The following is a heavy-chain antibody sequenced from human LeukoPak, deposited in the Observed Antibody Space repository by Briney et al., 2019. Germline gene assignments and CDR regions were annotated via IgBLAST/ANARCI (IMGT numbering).Heavy chain of an antibody. J-gene: IGHJ4*02. CDR3: ARVKGYCSGGSCYDPIDY. Sequence: SETLSLTCIVSGGSISSYYWSWIRQPPGKGLEWIGYIYYSGSTNYNPSLKSRVTISVDTSKNQFSLKLSSVTAADTAVYYCARVKGYCSGGSCYDPIDYWGQGTLVTVSS. CDR1: GGSISSYY. D-gene: IGHD2-15*01. CDR2: IYYSGST. V-gene: IGHV4-59*01.